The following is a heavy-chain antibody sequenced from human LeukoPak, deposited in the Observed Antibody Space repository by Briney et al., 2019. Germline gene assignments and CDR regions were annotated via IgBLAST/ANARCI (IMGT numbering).Heavy chain of an antibody. CDR2: INPSGGST. V-gene: IGHV1-46*01. CDR3: ASRGRERSHHYCYGMDV. D-gene: IGHD1-26*01. Sequence: ASVKVSCKASGYTFTSYYMHWVRQAPGQGLEWMGIINPSGGSTSYAQKFQGRVTMTRDTSTSTVYMELSSLRSEDTAVYYCASRGRERSHHYCYGMDVWGQGTTVTVS. J-gene: IGHJ6*02. CDR1: GYTFTSYY.